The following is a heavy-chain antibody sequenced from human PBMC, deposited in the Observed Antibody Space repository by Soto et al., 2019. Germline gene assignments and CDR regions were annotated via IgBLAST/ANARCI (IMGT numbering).Heavy chain of an antibody. CDR2: IWYDGSNK. CDR1: GFTFSSYG. Sequence: GGSLRLSCAASGFTFSSYGMHWVRQAPGKGLEWVAVIWYDGSNKYYADTEKGRFTISRDNSKNTLYLQMNSLRAEDTALYYCARSVGVYSYGPYYFDYWGQGTLVTVSS. CDR3: ARSVGVYSYGPYYFDY. D-gene: IGHD5-18*01. V-gene: IGHV3-33*01. J-gene: IGHJ4*02.